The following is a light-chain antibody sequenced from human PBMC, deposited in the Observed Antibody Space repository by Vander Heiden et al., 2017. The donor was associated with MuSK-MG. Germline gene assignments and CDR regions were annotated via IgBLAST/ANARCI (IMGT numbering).Light chain of an antibody. Sequence: QSALTQPASVSGSPGQSIPISCTGTSSDVGGDNYVARYQQPPANPHKFMIYDGSSRPAVVSTRFSGSKAGNTASLTISALQEEDDAEYYCSSLTSSSIEVFGTGTKVTVL. J-gene: IGLJ1*01. CDR3: SSLTSSSIEV. V-gene: IGLV2-14*01. CDR2: DGS. CDR1: SSDVGGDNY.